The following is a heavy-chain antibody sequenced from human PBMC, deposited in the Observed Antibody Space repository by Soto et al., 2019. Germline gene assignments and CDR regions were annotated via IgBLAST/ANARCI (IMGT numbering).Heavy chain of an antibody. CDR2: IWYDGTND. CDR1: GFPFNDYA. Sequence: QVQLVESGGGVVRPGMSLRLSCAASGFPFNDYAMHWVRRAPGKGLEWVSLIWYDGTNDNYADFVQGRFTMARDKFNNMVYLEMKNLRVEDTGMYYCAAEGKEETKRAWIDAWGQGTLVTVSS. CDR3: AAEGKEETKRAWIDA. V-gene: IGHV3-33*01. J-gene: IGHJ5*02. D-gene: IGHD2-8*01.